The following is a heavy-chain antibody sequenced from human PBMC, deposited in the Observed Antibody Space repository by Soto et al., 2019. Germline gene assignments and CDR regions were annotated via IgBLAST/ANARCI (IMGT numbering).Heavy chain of an antibody. J-gene: IGHJ6*02. CDR3: ARVVDCGVVIIESDGMEV. V-gene: IGHV1-8*01. Sequence: SVKVSCEASGYTFTSYDSQWGRQATFQAHEWMGWMTPNNGSTGYAQKFQGRVTLTRNTSISRAYWELSSLRSEDTAVYYCARVVDCGVVIIESDGMEVWGQGTTVTVSS. CDR1: GYTFTSYD. D-gene: IGHD3-3*01. CDR2: MTPNNGST.